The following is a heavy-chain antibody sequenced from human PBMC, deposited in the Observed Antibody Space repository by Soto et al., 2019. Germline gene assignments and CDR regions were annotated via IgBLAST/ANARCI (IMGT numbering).Heavy chain of an antibody. V-gene: IGHV3-11*05. CDR2: ISSSGTSA. Sequence: QVQLEESGGGLVKPGGSLRLSCAASGFTFSAVYMSWIRQAPNKGLEYISYISSSGTSANYADSVKGRFTISRDNAKSSLYLQMNNLRAEDTAVSYCDRDRGAVTGQYFDYWGQGALVTVSS. CDR1: GFTFSAVY. D-gene: IGHD6-19*01. J-gene: IGHJ4*02. CDR3: DRDRGAVTGQYFDY.